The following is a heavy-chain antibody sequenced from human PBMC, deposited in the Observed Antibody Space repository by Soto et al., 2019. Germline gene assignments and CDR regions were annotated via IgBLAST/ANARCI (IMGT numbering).Heavy chain of an antibody. CDR3: ATLGIAAADY. CDR1: GYTFTDYY. J-gene: IGHJ4*02. V-gene: IGHV1-69-2*01. CDR2: VDPEDGET. Sequence: ASVKVSCKVSGYTFTDYYMHWVQQAPGKGLEWMGLVDPEDGETIYAEKFQGRVTITADTSTDTAYMELSSLRSEDTAVYYCATLGIAAADYWGQGTLVTVSS. D-gene: IGHD6-6*01.